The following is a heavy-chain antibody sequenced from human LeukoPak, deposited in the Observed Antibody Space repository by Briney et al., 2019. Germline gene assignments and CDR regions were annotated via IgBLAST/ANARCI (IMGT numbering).Heavy chain of an antibody. Sequence: PGGSLRLSCAASGFTFSSYWMSWVRQAPGKGLGWVANIKQGGSEKYYVDSVKGRFTISRDNAKNSLYLQMNSLRAEDTAVYYCARGILVTAIPPYFDYWGQGTLVTVSS. CDR1: GFTFSSYW. V-gene: IGHV3-7*04. CDR3: ARGILVTAIPPYFDY. CDR2: IKQGGSEK. D-gene: IGHD2-21*02. J-gene: IGHJ4*02.